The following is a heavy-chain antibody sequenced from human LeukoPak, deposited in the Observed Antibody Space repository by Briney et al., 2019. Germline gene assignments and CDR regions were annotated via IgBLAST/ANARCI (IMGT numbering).Heavy chain of an antibody. Sequence: VASVKVSCKTSGGTFSSYAISWVRQAPGQGLEWMGGIITIFGTAKYAQKFQGRVTITADESTSTAYMELSSLRSEDTAVYYCARDFPDYSNFEYYYYMDVWGKGTTVTVSS. D-gene: IGHD4-11*01. CDR3: ARDFPDYSNFEYYYYMDV. CDR1: GGTFSSYA. J-gene: IGHJ6*03. CDR2: IITIFGTA. V-gene: IGHV1-69*13.